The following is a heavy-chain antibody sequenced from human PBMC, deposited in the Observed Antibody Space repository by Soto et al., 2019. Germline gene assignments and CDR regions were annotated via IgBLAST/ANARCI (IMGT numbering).Heavy chain of an antibody. J-gene: IGHJ4*02. V-gene: IGHV4-30-4*01. Sequence: SETLSLTCTVSGGSISSGDYYWSWIRQPPGKGLEWIGYIYYSGSTYYNPSLKSRVTISVDTSKNQFSLKLSSVTAADTAVYYCARASGYSYGFDYWGQGTLATVSS. D-gene: IGHD5-18*01. CDR3: ARASGYSYGFDY. CDR1: GGSISSGDYY. CDR2: IYYSGST.